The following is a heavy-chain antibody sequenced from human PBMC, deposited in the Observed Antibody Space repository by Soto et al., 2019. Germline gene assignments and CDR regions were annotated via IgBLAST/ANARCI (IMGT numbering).Heavy chain of an antibody. CDR1: GFAFTSYA. J-gene: IGHJ6*02. Sequence: PGGSLRLSCAASGFAFTSYAMSWVRQAPGKGLEWVSVVSGDAVTIFHADSVRGRFTISRDNSKNTLYLQMNSLRAEDTAVYYCAKDRYGDYVYSMDVWGQGTTVTVSS. CDR2: VSGDAVTI. D-gene: IGHD4-17*01. CDR3: AKDRYGDYVYSMDV. V-gene: IGHV3-23*01.